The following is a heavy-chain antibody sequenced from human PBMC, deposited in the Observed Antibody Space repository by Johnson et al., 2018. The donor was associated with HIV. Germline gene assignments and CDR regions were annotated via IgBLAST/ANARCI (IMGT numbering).Heavy chain of an antibody. Sequence: VQLVESGGGVVQPGGSLRLSCVASGFTFSSYGIHWVRQAPGKGLEWVAFIRYYGSNKYYADSVKGRFTIFRDNSKNTLYLQMNSLRAEDTAVYYCAKSLPGYDAFDIWGQGTMVTVSS. J-gene: IGHJ3*02. V-gene: IGHV3-30*02. CDR1: GFTFSSYG. CDR3: AKSLPGYDAFDI. D-gene: IGHD5-12*01. CDR2: IRYYGSNK.